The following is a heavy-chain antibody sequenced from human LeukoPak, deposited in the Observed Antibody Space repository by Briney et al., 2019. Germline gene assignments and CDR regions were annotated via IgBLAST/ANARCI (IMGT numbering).Heavy chain of an antibody. D-gene: IGHD3-10*01. J-gene: IGHJ4*02. V-gene: IGHV4-28*01. CDR2: IYHSGTT. CDR1: GYSITSSSW. CDR3: ARKENVYYYFDY. Sequence: SETLSLTCTVSGYSITSSSWWGWIRQPPGKGLEWIGYIYHSGTTYYNPSLQSRVTMSVDTSKNQFSLKLSSVTAVDTAVYYCARKENVYYYFDYWGQGTLVTVSS.